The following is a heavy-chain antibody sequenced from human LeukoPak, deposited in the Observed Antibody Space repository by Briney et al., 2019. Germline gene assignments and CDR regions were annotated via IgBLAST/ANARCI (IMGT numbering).Heavy chain of an antibody. CDR2: ISTDKADT. J-gene: IGHJ2*01. V-gene: IGHV1-18*04. CDR3: VRDCASDCSIKGHYFFDL. D-gene: IGHD2-21*02. CDR1: GHTFSTYF. Sequence: ASVKASCKASGHTFSTYFLHWVRQAPGQGLEWMGWISTDKADTYYAQNYQGRVTMTIDTSTSTAYMELRSLTSDDTAVYYCVRDCASDCSIKGHYFFDLWGRGTLVTVSS.